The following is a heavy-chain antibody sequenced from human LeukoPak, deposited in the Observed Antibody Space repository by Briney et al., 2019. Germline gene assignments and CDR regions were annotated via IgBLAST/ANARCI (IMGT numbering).Heavy chain of an antibody. D-gene: IGHD6-19*01. CDR2: IKQDGSEK. V-gene: IGHV3-7*01. CDR1: GFAFSSYW. J-gene: IGHJ4*02. Sequence: GESLRLSCAASGFAFSSYWMSWVRQAPGKGLEWVANIKQDGSEKYYVDSVKGRFTISRDDAKNSLYLQMNSLRAEDTAVYYCASRRGGSSGWYEVFDYWGQGTLVTVSS. CDR3: ASRRGGSSGWYEVFDY.